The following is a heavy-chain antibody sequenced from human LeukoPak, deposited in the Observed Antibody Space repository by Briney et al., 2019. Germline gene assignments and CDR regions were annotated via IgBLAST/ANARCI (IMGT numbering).Heavy chain of an antibody. D-gene: IGHD4-17*01. CDR1: GYTFTGYY. CDR2: INPNSGGT. CDR3: ARAHDYGDYFLDY. J-gene: IGHJ4*02. Sequence: GASVKVSCKASGYTFTGYYMHWVRQAPGQGLEWMGWINPNSGGTNYAQKFQGRVTMTRDTSISTAYMELSRLRSDDTAVYYCARAHDYGDYFLDYWGQGTLVTVSS. V-gene: IGHV1-2*02.